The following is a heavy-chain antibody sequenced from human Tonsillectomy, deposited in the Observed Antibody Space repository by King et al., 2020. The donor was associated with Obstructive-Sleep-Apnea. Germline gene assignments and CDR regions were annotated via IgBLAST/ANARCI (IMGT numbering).Heavy chain of an antibody. CDR3: ATDVSDHDAFDI. CDR2: FDHEDGET. J-gene: IGHJ3*02. D-gene: IGHD3-10*01. V-gene: IGHV1-24*01. Sequence: QLVQSGAEVKKPGASVKVSCKVSGYTLTELSMHWVQQAPGKGLEWMGGFDHEDGETIYAQKFLGRVTMTEDTSTDTAYMELSSMRSEDTAVYYCATDVSDHDAFDIWGQGTMVTVSS. CDR1: GYTLTELS.